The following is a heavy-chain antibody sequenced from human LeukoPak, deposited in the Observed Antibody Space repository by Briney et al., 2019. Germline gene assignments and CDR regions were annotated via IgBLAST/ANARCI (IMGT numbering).Heavy chain of an antibody. V-gene: IGHV3-30*03. CDR2: ISYDGSNK. CDR1: GFTFSSYG. Sequence: GKSLRLSYAASGFTFSSYGMHWVRQAPGKGLEWVAVISYDGSNKYYADSVKGRFTISRDNSKNTLYLQMNSLRAEDTAVYYCARACPDIVVVPAATPNQIYYYGMDVWGQGTTVTVSS. CDR3: ARACPDIVVVPAATPNQIYYYGMDV. J-gene: IGHJ6*02. D-gene: IGHD2-2*01.